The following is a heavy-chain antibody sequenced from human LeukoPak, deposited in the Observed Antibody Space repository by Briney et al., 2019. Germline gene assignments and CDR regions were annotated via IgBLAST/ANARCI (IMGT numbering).Heavy chain of an antibody. CDR3: AKGRGYCTGGSCYSDY. Sequence: GGSLRLSCTASGFTFSNYAMSWVRQAPGKGLEWVSTISGSDGSTYYADSVKGRFTISRDNSENTLYLQMNSLRVEDTAIYYCAKGRGYCTGGSCYSDYWGQGTLVTVSS. V-gene: IGHV3-23*01. CDR2: ISGSDGST. D-gene: IGHD2-15*01. CDR1: GFTFSNYA. J-gene: IGHJ4*02.